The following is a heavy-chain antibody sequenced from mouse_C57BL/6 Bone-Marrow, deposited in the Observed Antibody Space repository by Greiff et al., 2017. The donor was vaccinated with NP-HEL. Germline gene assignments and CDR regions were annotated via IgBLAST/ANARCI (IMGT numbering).Heavy chain of an antibody. CDR2: ISSGSSTI. V-gene: IGHV5-17*01. J-gene: IGHJ2*01. CDR1: GFTFSDYG. CDR3: ARGGPYYSNFYFDY. D-gene: IGHD2-5*01. Sequence: EVQLKESGGGLVKPGGSLKLSCAASGFTFSDYGMHWVRQAPEKGLEWVAYISSGSSTIYYADTVKGRFTISRDNAKKTLFLQMTSLRSEDTAMYYCARGGPYYSNFYFDYWGQGTTLTVSS.